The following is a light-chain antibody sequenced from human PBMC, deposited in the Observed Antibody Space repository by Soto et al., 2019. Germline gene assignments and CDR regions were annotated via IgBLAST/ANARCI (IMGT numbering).Light chain of an antibody. Sequence: EIVLTQSPATLSLSPGERATLSCRASQSVGSSLAWYQQTPGQAPRLLIYDASNRATGIPARFSGSGSGTDFTLTISSLAPADFAVYYCQQYGSSLLTFGGGTKLDIK. CDR3: QQYGSSLLT. V-gene: IGKV3-11*01. CDR1: QSVGSS. CDR2: DAS. J-gene: IGKJ4*01.